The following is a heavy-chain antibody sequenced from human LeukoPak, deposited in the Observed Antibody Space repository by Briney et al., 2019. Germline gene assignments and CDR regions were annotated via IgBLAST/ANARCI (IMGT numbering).Heavy chain of an antibody. CDR3: ARVIVVVPAAPGHDAFDI. CDR2: IKQDGSEK. CDR1: GFTFSSYW. J-gene: IGHJ3*02. Sequence: GGSLRLSCAASGFTFSSYWMSWVRQAPGKGLEWVANIKQDGSEKYYVDSVKGRFTISRDNAKNSLYLQMNSLRAEDTAAYYCARVIVVVPAAPGHDAFDIWGQGTMVTVSS. V-gene: IGHV3-7*01. D-gene: IGHD2-2*01.